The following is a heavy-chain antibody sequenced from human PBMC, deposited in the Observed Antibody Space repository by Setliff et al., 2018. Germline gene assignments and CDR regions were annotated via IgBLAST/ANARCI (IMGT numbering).Heavy chain of an antibody. D-gene: IGHD3-3*01. V-gene: IGHV4-59*04. CDR1: GGSISGYY. CDR2: ISHSGST. Sequence: SETLSLTCTVSGGSISGYYWSWIRQPPGKGLEWIGTISHSGSTSYNSSLKSRVTMSVDTSKNQFFLKLSSVTAADTAVYYCVRGFTIFGVVKLERWFDPWGQGTLVTVSS. CDR3: VRGFTIFGVVKLERWFDP. J-gene: IGHJ5*02.